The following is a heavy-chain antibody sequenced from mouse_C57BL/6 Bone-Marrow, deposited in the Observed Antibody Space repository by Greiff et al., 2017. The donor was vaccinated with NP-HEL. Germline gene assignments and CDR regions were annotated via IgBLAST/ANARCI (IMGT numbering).Heavy chain of an antibody. V-gene: IGHV1-19*01. D-gene: IGHD1-1*01. CDR2: INPYNGGT. CDR3: ARRFITTVVGGY. Sequence: VQLQQSGPVLVKPGASVKMSCKASGYTFTDYYMNWVKQSHGKSLEWIGVINPYNGGTSYNQKFKGKATLTVDKSSSTAYMELNSLTSEDSAVYYCARRFITTVVGGYWGQGTTLTVSS. CDR1: GYTFTDYY. J-gene: IGHJ2*01.